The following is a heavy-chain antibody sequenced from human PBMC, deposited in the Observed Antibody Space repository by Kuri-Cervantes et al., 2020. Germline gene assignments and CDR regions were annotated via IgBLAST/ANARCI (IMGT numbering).Heavy chain of an antibody. CDR3: ARGHYGLDV. J-gene: IGHJ6*02. CDR1: GFTFSSYG. CDR2: IWSSDNTI. D-gene: IGHD3-10*01. V-gene: IGHV3-48*04. Sequence: GESLKISCAASGFTFSSYGMHWVRQAPGKGLEWVSYIWSSDNTIYYADSVEGRFTISRDNAKNTVYLQMNSLTGEDAAIYYCARGHYGLDVWGQGTTVTVSS.